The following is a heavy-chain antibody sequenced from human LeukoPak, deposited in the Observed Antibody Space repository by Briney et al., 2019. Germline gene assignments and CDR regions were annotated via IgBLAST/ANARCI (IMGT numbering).Heavy chain of an antibody. CDR3: ARVPQRELND. CDR1: GGSISSYY. Sequence: SETLSLTCTVSGGSISSYYWSLIRQPPGKGLEWIGYIYYSGSTNYNPSLKSRVTISVDTSKNQFSLKLSSVTAADTAVYYCARVPQRELNDWGQGTLVTVSS. D-gene: IGHD1-26*01. V-gene: IGHV4-59*08. CDR2: IYYSGST. J-gene: IGHJ4*02.